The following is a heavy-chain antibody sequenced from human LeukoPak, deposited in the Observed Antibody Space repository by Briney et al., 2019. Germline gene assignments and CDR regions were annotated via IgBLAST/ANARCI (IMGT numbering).Heavy chain of an antibody. CDR1: GGSISSSSYY. V-gene: IGHV4-39*01. Sequence: PSETLSLTCTVPGGSISSSSYYWGWIRQPPGKGLEWIGSIYYSGSTYYNPSLKSRVTISVDTSKNQFSLKLSSVTAADTAVYYCASFPKYYYDSSGRRAFDIWGQGTMVTVSS. D-gene: IGHD3-22*01. J-gene: IGHJ3*02. CDR3: ASFPKYYYDSSGRRAFDI. CDR2: IYYSGST.